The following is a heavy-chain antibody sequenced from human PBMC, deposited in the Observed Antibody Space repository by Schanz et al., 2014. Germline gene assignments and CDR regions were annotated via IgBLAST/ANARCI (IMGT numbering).Heavy chain of an antibody. V-gene: IGHV3-23*04. CDR1: GFTFSGYS. CDR2: ISGSGAST. Sequence: EVQLVESGGGVVQPGRSLRLSCAASGFTFSGYSMNWVRQAPGKGLEWVSGISGSGASTYYADSVKGRFTISRDNSNKTVDLQMNSLRAEDTALYYCVRDELLWFGGVLSLDYWGQGALVTVSS. CDR3: VRDELLWFGGVLSLDY. J-gene: IGHJ4*02. D-gene: IGHD3-10*01.